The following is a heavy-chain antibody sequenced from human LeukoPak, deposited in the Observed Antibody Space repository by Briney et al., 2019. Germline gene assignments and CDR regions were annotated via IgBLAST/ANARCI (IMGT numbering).Heavy chain of an antibody. CDR1: GFTFTSYA. Sequence: GRSLRLSRAASGFTFTSYAMHWVCQAPGKGLEYVSAISSNGGSTYYANSVKGRFTISRDNSKNTLYLQMGSLRAEDMAVYYCARGTAMVINWGPGTLVTVSS. CDR2: ISSNGGST. CDR3: ARGTAMVIN. V-gene: IGHV3-64*01. D-gene: IGHD5-18*01. J-gene: IGHJ4*02.